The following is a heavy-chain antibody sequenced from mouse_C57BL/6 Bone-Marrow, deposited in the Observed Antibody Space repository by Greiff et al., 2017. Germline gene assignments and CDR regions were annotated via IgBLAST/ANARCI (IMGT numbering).Heavy chain of an antibody. Sequence: VQLQQSGPVLVKPGASVKMSCKASGYTFTDYYMNWVKQSHGKSLEWIGVINPYNGGTSYNQKFKGKATLTVDKSSSTAYMELNSLTSEDSAVYYCARGGYGSSDPFAYWGQGTLVTVSA. CDR1: GYTFTDYY. CDR3: ARGGYGSSDPFAY. J-gene: IGHJ3*01. CDR2: INPYNGGT. D-gene: IGHD1-1*01. V-gene: IGHV1-19*01.